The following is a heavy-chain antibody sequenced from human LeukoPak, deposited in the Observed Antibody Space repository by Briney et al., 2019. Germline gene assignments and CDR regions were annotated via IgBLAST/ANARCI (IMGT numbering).Heavy chain of an antibody. D-gene: IGHD6-6*01. Sequence: GGSLRLSCAASGFTFSSYAMSWVRQAPGKGLEWVAFIRYDGSNKYYADSVKGRFTISRDNSKNTLYLQMNSLRAEDTAVYYCAKGQLAHDAFDIWGQGTMVTVSS. CDR2: IRYDGSNK. CDR1: GFTFSSYA. V-gene: IGHV3-30*02. CDR3: AKGQLAHDAFDI. J-gene: IGHJ3*02.